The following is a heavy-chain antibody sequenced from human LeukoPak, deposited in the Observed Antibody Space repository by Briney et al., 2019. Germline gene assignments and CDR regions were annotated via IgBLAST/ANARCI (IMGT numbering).Heavy chain of an antibody. D-gene: IGHD5/OR15-5a*01. CDR2: IESDGRNK. V-gene: IGHV3-30*04. Sequence: GRSLRLSCAPSGFTFSTHTMHWVRQAPGKGLEWVAVIESDGRNKYYAESVRGRFTISRDKSRNTLYLQLDSLRSEDTAVYYCVRQSTGLDYWGQGTLVTVSS. CDR3: VRQSTGLDY. J-gene: IGHJ4*02. CDR1: GFTFSTHT.